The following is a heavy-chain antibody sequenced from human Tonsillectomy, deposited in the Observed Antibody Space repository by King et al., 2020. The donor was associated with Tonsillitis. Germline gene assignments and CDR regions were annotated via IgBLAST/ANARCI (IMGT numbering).Heavy chain of an antibody. CDR2: IKQDGREK. V-gene: IGHV3-7*01. Sequence: VQLVESGGGLVQPGGSLRLSCAASGFTFSSYWMSWGRQAPGKGLEWWANIKQDGREKYYLDSVKGLLTISRDNAKNSLYLQMNSLSAEDTAVYDCASAGWGGPYEYDSSGLDAFDIWGQGTMVTVSS. CDR3: ASAGWGGPYEYDSSGLDAFDI. D-gene: IGHD3-22*01. J-gene: IGHJ3*02. CDR1: GFTFSSYW.